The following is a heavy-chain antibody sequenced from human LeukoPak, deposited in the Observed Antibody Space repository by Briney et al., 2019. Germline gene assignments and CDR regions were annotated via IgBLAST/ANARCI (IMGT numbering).Heavy chain of an antibody. J-gene: IGHJ4*02. CDR1: GFTFSSYA. CDR2: ISSSGSTI. V-gene: IGHV3-48*03. D-gene: IGHD3-10*01. Sequence: GGSLRLSCAASGFTFSSYAMHWVRQAPGKGLEWVSYISSSGSTIYYADSVKGRFTISRDNAKNSLYLQMNSLRAEDTAVYYCARDLIYGSGEYWGQGTLVTVSS. CDR3: ARDLIYGSGEY.